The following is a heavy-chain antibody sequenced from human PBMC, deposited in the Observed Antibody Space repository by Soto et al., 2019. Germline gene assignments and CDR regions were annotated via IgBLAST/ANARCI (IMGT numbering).Heavy chain of an antibody. Sequence: ASVEVSCKXSGYTFTGYYMHWVRQAPGQGLEWMGWINPNSGGTNYAQKLQGRVTMTRDTSISTAYMELSRLRSDDTAVYYCAREWDSSSWYLQPYYYGMDVWGQGTTVTVSS. CDR3: AREWDSSSWYLQPYYYGMDV. J-gene: IGHJ6*02. D-gene: IGHD6-13*01. CDR2: INPNSGGT. V-gene: IGHV1-2*02. CDR1: GYTFTGYY.